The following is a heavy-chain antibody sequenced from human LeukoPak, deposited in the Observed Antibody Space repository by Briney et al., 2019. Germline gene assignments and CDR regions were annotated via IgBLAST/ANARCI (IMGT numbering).Heavy chain of an antibody. CDR3: AKDSSVYHYDSRNLDY. Sequence: GGSLRLSCAASGFTFSNYAMTWVRQAPGKGLEWVSSLSSRSRYIYYADSLKGRFTISRDNAKNSLYLQMNSLRAEDTAVYYCAKDSSVYHYDSRNLDYWGQGTLVTVSS. J-gene: IGHJ4*02. D-gene: IGHD3-22*01. CDR2: LSSRSRYI. CDR1: GFTFSNYA. V-gene: IGHV3-21*01.